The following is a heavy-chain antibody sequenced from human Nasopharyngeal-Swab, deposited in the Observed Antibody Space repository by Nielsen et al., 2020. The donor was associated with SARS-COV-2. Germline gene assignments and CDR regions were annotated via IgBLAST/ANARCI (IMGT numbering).Heavy chain of an antibody. V-gene: IGHV1-69*01. J-gene: IGHJ6*03. CDR3: VRARESGGSCYGAACNYYMDV. CDR1: GGTFSSYA. CDR2: IIPIFGKA. D-gene: IGHD2-15*01. Sequence: KVSCKASGGTFSSYAISWVRQAPGQGLEWMGGIIPIFGKANYAQKVQGRVTITADESTSTAYMELSSLRSEDTAVYYCVRARESGGSCYGAACNYYMDVWGKGTTVTVSS.